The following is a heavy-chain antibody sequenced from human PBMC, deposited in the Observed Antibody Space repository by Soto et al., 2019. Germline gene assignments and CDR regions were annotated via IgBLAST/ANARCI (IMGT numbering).Heavy chain of an antibody. V-gene: IGHV3-30-3*01. CDR2: ISYDGSNK. J-gene: IGHJ5*02. CDR1: GFTFSSYA. Sequence: QVQLVESGGGVVQPGRSLRLSCAASGFTFSSYAMHWVRQAPGKGLEWVAVISYDGSNKYYADSVKGRFTISRDNSKNTLYLQMNSLRAEDTAVYYCARDIGMAGTQGWFDPWGQGTLVTVSS. CDR3: ARDIGMAGTQGWFDP. D-gene: IGHD6-19*01.